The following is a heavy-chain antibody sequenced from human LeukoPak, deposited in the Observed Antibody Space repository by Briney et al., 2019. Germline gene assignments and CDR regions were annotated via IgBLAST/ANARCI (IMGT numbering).Heavy chain of an antibody. CDR1: GYTFTSYG. J-gene: IGHJ4*02. V-gene: IGHV1-18*01. CDR3: ARGAEFKITTNDPRNDY. Sequence: GASVKVSCKASGYTFTSYGISWVRQAPGQGLEWMGWISAYNGNTNYAQKLQGRVTMTTDTSTSTAYMELRSLRSDDTAVYYCARGAEFKITTNDPRNDYWGQGALVTVSS. D-gene: IGHD3-3*01. CDR2: ISAYNGNT.